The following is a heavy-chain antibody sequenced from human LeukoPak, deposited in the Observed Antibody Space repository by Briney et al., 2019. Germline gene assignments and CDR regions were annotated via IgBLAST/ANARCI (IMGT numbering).Heavy chain of an antibody. J-gene: IGHJ3*02. CDR3: AKDGGYYDFWSGYYLSDAFDI. CDR1: GFTFSSYA. Sequence: PGGSLRLSCAASGFTFSSYAISWVRQAPGKGLEWVSAISGSGGSTYYADSVKGRFTISRDNSKNTLYLQMNSLRAEDTAVYYCAKDGGYYDFWSGYYLSDAFDIWGQGTIVTVSS. CDR2: ISGSGGST. D-gene: IGHD3-3*01. V-gene: IGHV3-23*01.